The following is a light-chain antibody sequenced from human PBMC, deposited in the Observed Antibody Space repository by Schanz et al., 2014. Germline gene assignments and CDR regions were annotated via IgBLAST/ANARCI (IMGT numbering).Light chain of an antibody. Sequence: QSVLTQPPSASGSPGQSVTISCTGTSSDIGGYNFVSWYQRHPGNAPKLLIYDVSNRPSGVSNRFSGSKSGNTASLTISGLQAEDEADYYCNSYTNTNTRVFGTGTKLTVL. CDR2: DVS. CDR1: SSDIGGYNF. V-gene: IGLV2-14*03. J-gene: IGLJ1*01. CDR3: NSYTNTNTRV.